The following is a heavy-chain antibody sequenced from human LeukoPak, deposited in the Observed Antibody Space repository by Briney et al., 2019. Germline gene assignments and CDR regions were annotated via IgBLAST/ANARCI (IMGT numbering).Heavy chain of an antibody. J-gene: IGHJ4*02. D-gene: IGHD3-9*01. V-gene: IGHV3-48*03. CDR3: VRDDRSDSGYYFDYD. CDR1: GFTFSGYE. CDR2: ISGAGSTI. Sequence: PGGSLRLSCAASGFTFSGYEMNWVRQSPGKGLEWVSYISGAGSTIYYADSVKGRYTISRDNAKNSLYLQMNNLRVEDTAVYYCVRDDRSDSGYYFDYDWGQGTLVTVSS.